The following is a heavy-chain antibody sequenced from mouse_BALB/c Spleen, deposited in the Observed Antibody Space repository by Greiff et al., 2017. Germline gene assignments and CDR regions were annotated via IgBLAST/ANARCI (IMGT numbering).Heavy chain of an antibody. CDR1: GYTFTSYW. CDR2: IDPSDSYT. J-gene: IGHJ3*01. V-gene: IGHV1-69*02. CDR3: ARLGGHGSPFAY. Sequence: QVQLQQPGAELVKPGASVKLSCKASGYTFTSYWMHWVKQRPGQGLEWIGEIDPSDSYTNYNQKFKGKATLTVDKSSSTAYMQLSSLTSEDSAVYYCARLGGHGSPFAYWGQGTLVTVSA. D-gene: IGHD1-1*01.